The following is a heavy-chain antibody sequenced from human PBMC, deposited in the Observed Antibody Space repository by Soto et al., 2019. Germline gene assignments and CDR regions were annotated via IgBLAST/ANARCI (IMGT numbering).Heavy chain of an antibody. D-gene: IGHD3-3*01. CDR1: GVSFNEYY. V-gene: IGHV4-34*01. J-gene: IGHJ5*02. Sequence: SETLSLTCAVYGVSFNEYYWSWVRQPPGKGLEWIGEINHSGSTNYSPSLKSRASISVDTSKNQFSLKLSSVTAADTGVYYCAGFFGYRYGRVDPWGQGTLVTVSS. CDR2: INHSGST. CDR3: AGFFGYRYGRVDP.